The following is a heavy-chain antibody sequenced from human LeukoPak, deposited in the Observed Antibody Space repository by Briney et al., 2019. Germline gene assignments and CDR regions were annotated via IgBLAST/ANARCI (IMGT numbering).Heavy chain of an antibody. J-gene: IGHJ4*02. CDR1: GFSVSSSY. D-gene: IGHD6-13*01. CDR3: ARSLVAAAARDH. CDR2: IYAGGSA. V-gene: IGHV3-66*01. Sequence: GGSLRLSCTASGFSVSSSYMHWVRQAPGKGLEWVSIIYAGGSAYYADSVRDRFIISRDNSNNTLYLQINSLRAEDTAVYYCARSLVAAAARDHWGQGTLVTVSS.